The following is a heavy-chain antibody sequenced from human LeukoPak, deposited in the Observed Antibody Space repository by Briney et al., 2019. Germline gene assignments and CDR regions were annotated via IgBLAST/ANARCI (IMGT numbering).Heavy chain of an antibody. CDR1: GFTFSSYS. J-gene: IGHJ4*02. V-gene: IGHV3-21*01. D-gene: IGHD3-3*01. CDR3: ARDLGITIFGVVSN. CDR2: ISSSSSYI. Sequence: PGGSLRLSCAASGFTFSSYSMNWVRQAPGKGREWVSSISSSSSYIYYADSVKGRFTISRDNAKNSLYLQMNSLRAEDTAVYYCARDLGITIFGVVSNWGQGTLVTVSS.